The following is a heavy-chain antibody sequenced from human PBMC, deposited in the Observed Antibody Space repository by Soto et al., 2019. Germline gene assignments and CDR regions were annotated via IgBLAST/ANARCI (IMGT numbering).Heavy chain of an antibody. J-gene: IGHJ4*02. CDR2: VSHDGRNK. Sequence: VQLVESGGGVVQPGRSLRLSCAASGFTFSDYAMHWFRQAPGKGLEWVAVVSHDGRNKHYPDSVKGRFTISRDSSKTTVSLEMTTVRAEDTAEFCCTKGGPQWLVRSDFNYSGQRPLVPVSS. V-gene: IGHV3-30*18. CDR1: GFTFSDYA. CDR3: TKGGPQWLVRSDFNY. D-gene: IGHD6-19*01.